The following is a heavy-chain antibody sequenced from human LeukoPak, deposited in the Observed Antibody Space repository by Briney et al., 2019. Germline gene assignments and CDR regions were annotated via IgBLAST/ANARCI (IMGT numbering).Heavy chain of an antibody. CDR2: INPNSGGT. V-gene: IGHV1-2*02. CDR1: GYTFTGYY. D-gene: IGHD3-10*01. CDR3: ARERYYGSGSYYNRNWFDP. J-gene: IGHJ5*02. Sequence: GASVKVSCKASGYTFTGYYMHWVRQAPGQGLEWMGWINPNSGGTNYAQKFQGRVTMTRDTSISTAYMELSRLRSDDTAVYYCARERYYGSGSYYNRNWFDPWGQGTLVTVSS.